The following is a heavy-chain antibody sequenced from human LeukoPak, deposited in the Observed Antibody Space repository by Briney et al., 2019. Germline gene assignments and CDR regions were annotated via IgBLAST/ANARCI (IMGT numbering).Heavy chain of an antibody. J-gene: IGHJ4*02. CDR2: FSGSGGST. CDR1: GFTFSNYA. Sequence: GGSLRLSCAASGFTFSNYAMSWVRQAPGKGLEWVSAFSGSGGSTYYADSVKGRLTISRDNSKNTVYLQMNSLRAEDTAVYYCAKTNRIRYFDWWGQGTLVTVSS. V-gene: IGHV3-23*01. CDR3: AKTNRIRYFDW. D-gene: IGHD3-9*01.